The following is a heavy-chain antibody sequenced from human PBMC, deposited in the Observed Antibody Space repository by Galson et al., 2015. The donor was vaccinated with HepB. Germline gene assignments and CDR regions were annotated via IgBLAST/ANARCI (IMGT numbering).Heavy chain of an antibody. CDR1: GGSISSYY. J-gene: IGHJ5*02. V-gene: IGHV4-59*01. CDR2: IYYSGST. CDR3: ARVITNSMKIDP. Sequence: ETLSLTCTVSGGSISSYYWSWIRQPPGKGLEWIGYIYYSGSTNYNPSLKSRVTISVDTSKNQFSLKLSSVTAADTAVYYCARVITNSMKIDPWGQGTLVTVSS. D-gene: IGHD2/OR15-2a*01.